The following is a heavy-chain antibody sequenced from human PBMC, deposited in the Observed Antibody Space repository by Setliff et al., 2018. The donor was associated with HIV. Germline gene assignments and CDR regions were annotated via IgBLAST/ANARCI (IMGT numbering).Heavy chain of an antibody. CDR3: ARRNQPPDLAFDI. D-gene: IGHD2-2*01. CDR1: GGSFTSRSYY. CDR2: IYYSGST. J-gene: IGHJ3*02. Sequence: PSETLSLTCTVSGGSFTSRSYYWGWIRQPPGKGLEWIGYIYYSGSTNYNPSLKSRVTISVDTSKNQFPLKLSSVTAADTAVYYCARRNQPPDLAFDIWGQGTMVTVSS. V-gene: IGHV4-61*05.